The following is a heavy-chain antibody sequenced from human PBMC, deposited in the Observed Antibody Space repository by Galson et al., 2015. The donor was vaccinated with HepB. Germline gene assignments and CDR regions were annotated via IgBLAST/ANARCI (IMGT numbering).Heavy chain of an antibody. CDR3: AREYGDQGADFDL. CDR2: LSSRSTYV. Sequence: SLRLSCAASGFTFSSYSMNWVRQAPGKGLEWVSFLSSRSTYVHYADSVEGRFTISRDNRKNSVYLQMDSLRGDDTAVYYCAREYGDQGADFDLWGQGTLVTFSS. CDR1: GFTFSSYS. J-gene: IGHJ4*02. D-gene: IGHD4-17*01. V-gene: IGHV3-21*06.